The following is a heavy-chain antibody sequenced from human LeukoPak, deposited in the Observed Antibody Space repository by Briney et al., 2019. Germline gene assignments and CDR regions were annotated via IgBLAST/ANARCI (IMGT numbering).Heavy chain of an antibody. J-gene: IGHJ3*02. Sequence: ASVKVSCKASGYTFTSYGISWVRQATGQGLEWMGWISAYNGNTNYAQKLQGRVTMTTDTSTSTAYMELRSLRSDDTAVYYCASGGEGARWTNDAFDIWGQGTMVTVSS. CDR1: GYTFTSYG. CDR3: ASGGEGARWTNDAFDI. CDR2: ISAYNGNT. D-gene: IGHD3-10*01. V-gene: IGHV1-18*01.